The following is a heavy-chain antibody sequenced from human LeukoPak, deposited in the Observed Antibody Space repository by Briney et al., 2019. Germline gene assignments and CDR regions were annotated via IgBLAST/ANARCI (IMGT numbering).Heavy chain of an antibody. J-gene: IGHJ4*02. V-gene: IGHV3-23*01. CDR1: GFTFSSYA. Sequence: GGSLRLSCAASGFTFSSYAMSWVRQAPGKGLEWVSAISGSGGSTYYADAVKGRFTISRDNSKNTLYLQMNSLRAEDTAVYYCATDRGGYGSGSYDYWGQGTLVTVSS. CDR2: ISGSGGST. CDR3: ATDRGGYGSGSYDY. D-gene: IGHD3-10*01.